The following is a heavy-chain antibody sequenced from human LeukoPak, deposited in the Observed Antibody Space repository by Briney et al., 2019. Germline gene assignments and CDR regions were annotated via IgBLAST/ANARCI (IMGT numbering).Heavy chain of an antibody. V-gene: IGHV4-59*01. J-gene: IGHJ4*02. CDR3: ARALNYYGSGSYYLFDY. CDR2: IYYSGST. Sequence: SETLSLTCTVSGGSISSYYWSWIRQPPGKGLEWIGYIYYSGSTNYNPSLKSRVTISVDTSKNQFSLKLSSVTAADTAVYYCARALNYYGSGSYYLFDYWGQGTLVTVSS. D-gene: IGHD3-10*01. CDR1: GGSISSYY.